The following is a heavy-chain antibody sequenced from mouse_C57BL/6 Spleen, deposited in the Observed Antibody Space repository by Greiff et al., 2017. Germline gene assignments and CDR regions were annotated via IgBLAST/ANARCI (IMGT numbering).Heavy chain of an antibody. CDR1: GYSITSGYY. V-gene: IGHV3-6*01. J-gene: IGHJ1*03. CDR2: ISYDGSN. Sequence: EVKLMESGPGLVKPSQSLSLTCSVTGYSITSGYYWNWIRQFPGNKLEWMGYISYDGSNNYNPSLKNRISITRATSKNQFFLKLNSVTTEDTATYYCAADNYYGSGVWGTGPTVTVST. CDR3: AADNYYGSGV. D-gene: IGHD1-1*01.